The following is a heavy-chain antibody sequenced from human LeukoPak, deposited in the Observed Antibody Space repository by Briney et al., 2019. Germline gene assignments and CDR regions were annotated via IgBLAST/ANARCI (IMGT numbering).Heavy chain of an antibody. V-gene: IGHV3-30-3*01. CDR3: ARAKRSRVGAFFDY. CDR2: ISYDGSNK. J-gene: IGHJ4*02. D-gene: IGHD1-26*01. Sequence: PGGSLRLSCAASGFTFSSYAMHWVRQAPGKGLEWVAVISYDGSNKYYADSVKGRFTISRDNSKNTLYLQINSLRAEDTAVYYCARAKRSRVGAFFDYWGQGTLVTVSS. CDR1: GFTFSSYA.